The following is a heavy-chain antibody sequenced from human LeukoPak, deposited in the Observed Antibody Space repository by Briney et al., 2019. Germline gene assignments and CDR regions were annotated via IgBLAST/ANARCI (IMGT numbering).Heavy chain of an antibody. V-gene: IGHV1-69*13. J-gene: IGHJ5*02. CDR1: GGTFSSYA. CDR2: IIPIFGTA. Sequence: GAPVKVSCKASGGTFSSYAISWVRQAPGQGLEWMGGIIPIFGTANYAQKFQGRVTITADESTSTAYMELSSLRSEDTAVYYCARELGAAYSSINWFDPWGQGTLVTVSS. CDR3: ARELGAAYSSINWFDP. D-gene: IGHD6-19*01.